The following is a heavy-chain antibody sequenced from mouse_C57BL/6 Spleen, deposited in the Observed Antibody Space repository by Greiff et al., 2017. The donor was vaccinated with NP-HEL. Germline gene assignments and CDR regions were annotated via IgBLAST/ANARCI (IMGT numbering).Heavy chain of an antibody. CDR1: GYSFTGYY. Sequence: EVQLQQSGPELVKPGASVKISCKASGYSFTGYYMNWVKQSPEKSLEWIGEINPSTGGTTYNQKFKAKATLTVDKSSSTAYMQLKSLTSEDSAVYYCGLEGFAYWGQGTLVTVSA. V-gene: IGHV1-42*01. D-gene: IGHD1-2*01. CDR2: INPSTGGT. J-gene: IGHJ3*01. CDR3: GLEGFAY.